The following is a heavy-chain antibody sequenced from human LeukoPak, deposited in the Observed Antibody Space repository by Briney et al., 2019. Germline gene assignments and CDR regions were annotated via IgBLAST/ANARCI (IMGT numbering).Heavy chain of an antibody. CDR1: GFTFSNKW. J-gene: IGHJ4*02. D-gene: IGHD4-23*01. CDR2: IKKDGSQK. V-gene: IGHV3-7*03. Sequence: PGGSLRLSCVASGFTFSNKWMSWVRQAPGKGPEWVAIIKKDGSQKYYVDSVKGRFTISRDNSKNTLSLQMNSLRAEDTAVYYCAKALYGGHDYWGQGTLVTVSS. CDR3: AKALYGGHDY.